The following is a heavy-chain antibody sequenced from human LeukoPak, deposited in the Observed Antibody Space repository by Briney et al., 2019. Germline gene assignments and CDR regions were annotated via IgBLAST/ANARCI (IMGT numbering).Heavy chain of an antibody. J-gene: IGHJ5*02. D-gene: IGHD3-10*01. CDR2: ISSSSSYI. CDR3: ARDQNLYGSGSPEWFDP. V-gene: IGHV3-21*01. CDR1: GFTFSSYA. Sequence: GGSLRLSCAASGFTFSSYAMHWVRQAPGKGLEWVSSISSSSSYIYYADSVKGRFTISRDNAKNSLYLQMNSLRAEDTAVYYCARDQNLYGSGSPEWFDPWGRGTLVTVSS.